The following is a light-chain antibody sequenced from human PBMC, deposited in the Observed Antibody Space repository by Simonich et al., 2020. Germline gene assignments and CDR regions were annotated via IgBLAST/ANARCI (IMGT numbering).Light chain of an antibody. CDR1: SGSIASNY. Sequence: NFMLTQPHSVSESPGKTVTISCTRSSGSIASNYVQWYQQSPGSSPTTVIYEDNQRPSWVPDRFSGSIDSSSNSASLTISGLKTEDEADYYCQSYDSSNVVFGGGTKLTVL. CDR2: EDN. J-gene: IGLJ2*01. V-gene: IGLV6-57*01. CDR3: QSYDSSNVV.